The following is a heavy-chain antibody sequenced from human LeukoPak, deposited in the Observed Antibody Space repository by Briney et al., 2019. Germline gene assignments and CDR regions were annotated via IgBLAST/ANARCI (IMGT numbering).Heavy chain of an antibody. Sequence: PGGSLRLSCAASGFTFSSYGMHWVRQAPGKGLEWVAVIWYDGSNKYYADSVKGRFTISRDNSKNTLYLQMNSLGAEDTAVYYCARSGYFDWLGDFDYWGQGTLVTVSS. CDR3: ARSGYFDWLGDFDY. V-gene: IGHV3-33*01. CDR1: GFTFSSYG. CDR2: IWYDGSNK. J-gene: IGHJ4*02. D-gene: IGHD3-9*01.